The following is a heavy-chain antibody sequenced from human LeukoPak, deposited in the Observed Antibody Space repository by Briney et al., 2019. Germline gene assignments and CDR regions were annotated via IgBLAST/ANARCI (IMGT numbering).Heavy chain of an antibody. CDR2: IYYSGST. Sequence: SETLSLTCTVSGGSLSSSSYYWGWIRQPPGKGLEWIGSIYYSGSTYYNPSLKSRVTISADTSKNQFSLKLSSVTAADTAVYYCARVYYDSSGYYYSEGWYFDLWGRGTLVTVSS. J-gene: IGHJ2*01. CDR1: GGSLSSSSYY. V-gene: IGHV4-39*07. D-gene: IGHD3-22*01. CDR3: ARVYYDSSGYYYSEGWYFDL.